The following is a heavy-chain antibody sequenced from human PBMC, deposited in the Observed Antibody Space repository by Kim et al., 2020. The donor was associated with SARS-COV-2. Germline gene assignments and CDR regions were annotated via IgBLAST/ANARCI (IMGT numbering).Heavy chain of an antibody. CDR3: VLFAGY. D-gene: IGHD3-10*02. CDR2: TYYSGRT. J-gene: IGHJ4*02. V-gene: IGHV4-39*07. Sequence: TYYSGRTHYNPPLRSRVSISADTSKSQFSLKLSYVTAADTAVYYCVLFAGYWGQGTLVTVSS.